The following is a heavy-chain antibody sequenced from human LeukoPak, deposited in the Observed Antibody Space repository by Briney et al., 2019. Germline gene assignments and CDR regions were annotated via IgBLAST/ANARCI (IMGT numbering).Heavy chain of an antibody. CDR2: INPSGAGT. D-gene: IGHD6-13*01. CDR3: ARERVDSSWYYFDY. V-gene: IGHV1-46*01. CDR1: GYTFSTYY. Sequence: GASVKVSCKASGYTFSTYYMHWLRQAPGHGLQWMGIINPSGAGTSYAQKFQGRVTMTRDTSTSTVYMELSSLRSEDTAVYYCARERVDSSWYYFDYWGQGTLVTVSS. J-gene: IGHJ4*02.